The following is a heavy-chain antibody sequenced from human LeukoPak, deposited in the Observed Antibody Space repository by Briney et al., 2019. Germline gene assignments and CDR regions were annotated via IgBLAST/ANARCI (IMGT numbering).Heavy chain of an antibody. V-gene: IGHV4-34*01. Sequence: SETLSLTCAVYGGSFSGYYWSWIRQPPGKGLEWIGEINHSGSTNYNPSLKNRVTISVDTSKNQFSLKLSSVTAADTAVYYCARVVQGFDDFEIWGQGTVVTVSS. D-gene: IGHD2-2*01. CDR1: GGSFSGYY. CDR3: ARVVQGFDDFEI. CDR2: INHSGST. J-gene: IGHJ3*02.